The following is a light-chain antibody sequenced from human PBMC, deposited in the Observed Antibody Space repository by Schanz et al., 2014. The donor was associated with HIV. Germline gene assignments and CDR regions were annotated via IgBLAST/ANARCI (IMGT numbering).Light chain of an antibody. Sequence: QSALTQPASVSGSPGQSITISCTGTSSDVGGFYYVSWYQQHPGKAPKLMIYDVRHRPSGISNRFSGSKSGNTASLTISGLQAEDEADYYCSSHAGRNSFVVFGGGTKLTVL. CDR1: SSDVGGFYY. CDR3: SSHAGRNSFVV. CDR2: DVR. J-gene: IGLJ2*01. V-gene: IGLV2-14*03.